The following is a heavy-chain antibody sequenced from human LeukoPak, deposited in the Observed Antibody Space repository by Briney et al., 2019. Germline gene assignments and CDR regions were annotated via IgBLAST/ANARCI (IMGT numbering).Heavy chain of an antibody. J-gene: IGHJ4*02. V-gene: IGHV6-1*01. D-gene: IGHD6-13*01. CDR2: TYYRSKWYN. CDR3: ARLVGSNWYHEVLLARDS. Sequence: SQTLSLTCAISGDSVSSNSAAWNWIRQSPSRGLEWLGRTYYRSKWYNDYAVSVKSRITIKPDTSKNQFSLQLNSVTPEDTAVYYCARLVGSNWYHEVLLARDSWGQGTLVTVSS. CDR1: GDSVSSNSAA.